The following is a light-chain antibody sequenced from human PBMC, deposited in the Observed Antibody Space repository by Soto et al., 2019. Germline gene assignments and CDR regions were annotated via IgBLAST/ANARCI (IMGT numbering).Light chain of an antibody. V-gene: IGLV2-14*01. CDR1: SSDVGGYKY. CDR3: SSYTSSSTLV. J-gene: IGLJ3*02. Sequence: QSVLTQPASVSGSPGQSITISCTGTSSDVGGYKYVSWYQQHPGKAPKLMIYEVSNRPSGGSNRFSGSKSGNTASLTISGLQAEDEADYYCSSYTSSSTLVFGGGTKLTVL. CDR2: EVS.